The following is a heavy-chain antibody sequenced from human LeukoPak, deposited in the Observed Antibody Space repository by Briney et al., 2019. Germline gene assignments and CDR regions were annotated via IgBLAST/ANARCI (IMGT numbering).Heavy chain of an antibody. D-gene: IGHD7-27*01. Sequence: GGSLRLSCAASEFTFRNYNMKWVRQAPGKGLEWISYIDTSSSTMYYADSVMGRFTISRDNAKESLYLQMNSLRDEDTAVYYCAREDDSWGPNNLDLWGQGTMVTVSS. CDR3: AREDDSWGPNNLDL. V-gene: IGHV3-48*02. CDR1: EFTFRNYN. J-gene: IGHJ3*01. CDR2: IDTSSSTM.